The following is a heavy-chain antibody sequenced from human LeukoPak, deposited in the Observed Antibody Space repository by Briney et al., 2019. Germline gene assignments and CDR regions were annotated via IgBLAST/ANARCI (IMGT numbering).Heavy chain of an antibody. CDR3: ARGRYSSSTSDY. CDR2: INHSGST. Sequence: SETLSLTCAVYGGSFSGYYWSWIRQPPGKGLEWIGEINHSGSTNYNPSLKSRVTMSVDTSKNQFSLKLSSVTAADTAVYYCARGRYSSSTSDYWGQGTLVTVSS. D-gene: IGHD6-13*01. J-gene: IGHJ4*02. V-gene: IGHV4-34*01. CDR1: GGSFSGYY.